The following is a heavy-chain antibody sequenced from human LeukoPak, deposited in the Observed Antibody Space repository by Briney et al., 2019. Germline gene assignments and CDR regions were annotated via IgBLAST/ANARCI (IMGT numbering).Heavy chain of an antibody. CDR3: ARVGGVVAVAGTFDY. CDR1: GYTFTSYG. Sequence: ASVKVSCKASGYTFTSYGISWVRQAPGQGLECMGWISAYNGNTNYAQKLQGRVTMTTDTSTSTAYMELRSLRSDDTAVYYCARVGGVVAVAGTFDYWGQGTLVTVSS. V-gene: IGHV1-18*01. J-gene: IGHJ4*02. D-gene: IGHD6-19*01. CDR2: ISAYNGNT.